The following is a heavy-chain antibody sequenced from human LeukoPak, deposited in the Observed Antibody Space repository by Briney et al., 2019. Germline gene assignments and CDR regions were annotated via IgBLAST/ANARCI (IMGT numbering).Heavy chain of an antibody. Sequence: PGGSLRLSCTTSGFIFRDYHMVWIRQAPGRGLECISYISPVGSTIYYADSVKGRFTISRDNAKNSLYLQMNSLRAEDTAVYYCARGWQQLDMFDYWGQGTLVTVSS. J-gene: IGHJ4*02. CDR1: GFIFRDYH. D-gene: IGHD6-13*01. CDR3: ARGWQQLDMFDY. CDR2: ISPVGSTI. V-gene: IGHV3-11*04.